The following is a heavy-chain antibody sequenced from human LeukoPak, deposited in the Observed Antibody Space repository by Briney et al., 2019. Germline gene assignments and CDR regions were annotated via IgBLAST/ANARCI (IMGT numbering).Heavy chain of an antibody. J-gene: IGHJ4*02. Sequence: PGGSLRLSCAASGFTFSSYAMSWVRQAPGKGLEWVSAISGSGGSTYYADSVKGRFTISRDNSKNTLYLQMNSLRAEDTAVYYCAKSPTYSSGWYGKFDYWGQGTLVTVSS. CDR1: GFTFSSYA. D-gene: IGHD6-19*01. V-gene: IGHV3-23*01. CDR3: AKSPTYSSGWYGKFDY. CDR2: ISGSGGST.